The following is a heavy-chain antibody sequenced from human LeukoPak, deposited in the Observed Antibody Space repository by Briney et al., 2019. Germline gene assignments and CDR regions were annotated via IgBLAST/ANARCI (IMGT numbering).Heavy chain of an antibody. CDR1: GFTFSSYA. D-gene: IGHD2-2*01. CDR2: ISGSGGST. V-gene: IGHV3-23*01. Sequence: PGGSLRLSCAASGFTFSSYAMSWVRQAPGKWLEWVSAISGSGGSTYYADSVKRRFTISRDNSKNTLYLQMNSLRAEDTAVYYCAKDPKPVRYQYFDHWGQGTLVTVSS. J-gene: IGHJ4*02. CDR3: AKDPKPVRYQYFDH.